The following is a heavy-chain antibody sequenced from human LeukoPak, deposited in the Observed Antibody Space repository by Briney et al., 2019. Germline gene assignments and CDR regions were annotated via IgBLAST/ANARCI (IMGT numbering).Heavy chain of an antibody. D-gene: IGHD6-6*01. CDR2: VSGSTNNT. CDR3: ASSHSSSSGAIDY. J-gene: IGHJ4*02. V-gene: IGHV3-23*01. CDR1: GFTFSNYA. Sequence: GGSLRLSCAASGFTFSNYAMSWVRQTPGKGLEWVSGVSGSTNNTWYADSVKGRFTISRDISKNTLYLQMNSLRAEDTAVYYCASSHSSSSGAIDYWGQGTLVTVSS.